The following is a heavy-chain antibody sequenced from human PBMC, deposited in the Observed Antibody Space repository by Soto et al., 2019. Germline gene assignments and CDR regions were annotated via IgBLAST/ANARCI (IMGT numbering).Heavy chain of an antibody. CDR2: IIPIFGTA. V-gene: IGHV1-69*06. D-gene: IGHD6-6*01. CDR1: GGTFSSYA. J-gene: IGHJ4*02. CDR3: ARENYSSSDPFDY. Sequence: SVKVSCKASGGTFSSYAISWVRQAPGQGLEWMGGIIPIFGTANYAQKFQGRVTITADKSTSTAYMELSSLRSEDTAVYYCARENYSSSDPFDYWGQGXLVTVSS.